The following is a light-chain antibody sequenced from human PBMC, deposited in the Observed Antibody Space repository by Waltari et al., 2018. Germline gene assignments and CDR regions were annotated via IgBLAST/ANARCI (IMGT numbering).Light chain of an antibody. CDR2: EVS. V-gene: IGLV2-23*02. CDR3: CSYAGSSTFDWV. CDR1: NSDVGRYDR. Sequence: QSALTQPASVSGSPGQSITLSCTGTNSDVGRYDRVSWYQQHPGKAPKVMISEVSKRPSGVSNRFSGSKSGNTASLTISGLQAEDEADYYCCSYAGSSTFDWVFGGGTKLTVL. J-gene: IGLJ3*02.